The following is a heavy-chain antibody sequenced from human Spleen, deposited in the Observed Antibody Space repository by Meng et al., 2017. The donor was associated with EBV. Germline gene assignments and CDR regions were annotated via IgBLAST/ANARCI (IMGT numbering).Heavy chain of an antibody. CDR3: AKDRSEH. V-gene: IGHV3-23*01. Sequence: EGRLLVAGGDLVQPGGSLRLSCSASGFTFSDYAIIWVRQAPGKGLEWVSTFSGHGGSTYYADSVKGRFTISSDISKTTVYLQMSNLRAEDTAVYYCAKDRSEHWGQGTLVTVSS. D-gene: IGHD3-3*01. CDR1: GFTFSDYA. J-gene: IGHJ4*02. CDR2: FSGHGGST.